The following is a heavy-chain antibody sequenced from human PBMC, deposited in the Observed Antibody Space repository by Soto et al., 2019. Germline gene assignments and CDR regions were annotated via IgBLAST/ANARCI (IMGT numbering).Heavy chain of an antibody. CDR2: IYYSGST. V-gene: IGHV4-59*01. CDR3: ARDGWDYAYGMDV. J-gene: IGHJ6*02. D-gene: IGHD4-17*01. CDR1: GVSISSYY. Sequence: PSETLSLTCPVSGVSISSYYWSWIRQPPGKGLEWIGYIYYSGSTNYNPSLKSRVTISVDTSKNQFSLKLSSVTAADTAVYYCARDGWDYAYGMDVWGQGTTVTVSS.